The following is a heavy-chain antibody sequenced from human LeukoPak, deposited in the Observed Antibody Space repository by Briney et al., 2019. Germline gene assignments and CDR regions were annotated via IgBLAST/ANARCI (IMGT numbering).Heavy chain of an antibody. D-gene: IGHD6-19*01. CDR1: GGSISSDDYY. Sequence: PSQTLSLTCTVSGGSISSDDYYRIWIRQPPGKGLEWIGYTHYSGGTYYNPSLQIRVTISIDTSKNQFSLKLSSATAADTAVYYCASRSLAVAGTDDAFDIWGQGTTVTVSS. CDR2: THYSGGT. J-gene: IGHJ3*02. V-gene: IGHV4-30-4*01. CDR3: ASRSLAVAGTDDAFDI.